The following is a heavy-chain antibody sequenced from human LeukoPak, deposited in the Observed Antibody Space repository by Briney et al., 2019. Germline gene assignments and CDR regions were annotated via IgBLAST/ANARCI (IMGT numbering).Heavy chain of an antibody. J-gene: IGHJ4*02. V-gene: IGHV3-66*01. Sequence: GGSLRLSCAASGFAVSSKYMTWVRQAPGKGLEWVSVITSGGSTDYADSVKGRFTISRDNSKNTLYLQMNSLRAEDTAVYYCSLLRGIIPSWGQGTLVTVSS. D-gene: IGHD3-10*01. CDR3: SLLRGIIPS. CDR1: GFAVSSKY. CDR2: ITSGGST.